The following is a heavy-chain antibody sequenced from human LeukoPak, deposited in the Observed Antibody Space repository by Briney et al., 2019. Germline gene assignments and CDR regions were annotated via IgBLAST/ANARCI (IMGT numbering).Heavy chain of an antibody. D-gene: IGHD2-15*01. CDR1: GGSISGYY. CDR3: ARRSFTWFDP. Sequence: PSETLSLTCTVSGGSISGYYWSWIRQPPGKGLEWIGEINHSGSTNYNPSLKSRVTISVDKSKHQFSMKLSSVTAADTAVYYCARRSFTWFDPWGQGTLVTVSS. J-gene: IGHJ5*02. CDR2: INHSGST. V-gene: IGHV4-34*01.